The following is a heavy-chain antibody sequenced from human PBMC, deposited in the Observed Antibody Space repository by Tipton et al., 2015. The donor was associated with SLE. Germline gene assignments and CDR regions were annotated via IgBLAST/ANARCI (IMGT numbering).Heavy chain of an antibody. V-gene: IGHV4-61*09. J-gene: IGHJ5*02. Sequence: TLSLTCTVSGGSISSGSYYWSWIRQPAGKGLEWIGHIYTSGSTNYNPSLKRRVTISVDTSKNQFSLKLSSVTAADTAVYYCAISAGRWFDPWGQGTLVTVSS. CDR3: AISAGRWFDP. CDR2: IYTSGST. D-gene: IGHD6-13*01. CDR1: GGSISSGSYY.